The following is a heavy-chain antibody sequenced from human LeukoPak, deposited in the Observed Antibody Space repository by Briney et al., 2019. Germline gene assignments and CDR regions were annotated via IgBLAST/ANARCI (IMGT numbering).Heavy chain of an antibody. D-gene: IGHD2/OR15-2a*01. J-gene: IGHJ4*02. Sequence: PGGSLRLSCAASGFTFSSYGMSWVRQAPGKGLEWVTTISESGSSTYYADSVKGRFTISRDNSKNTLYVQMNSLRAEDTAVYFCARGAFYDYWGQGTLVTVSS. CDR2: ISESGSST. CDR1: GFTFSSYG. CDR3: ARGAFYDY. V-gene: IGHV3-23*01.